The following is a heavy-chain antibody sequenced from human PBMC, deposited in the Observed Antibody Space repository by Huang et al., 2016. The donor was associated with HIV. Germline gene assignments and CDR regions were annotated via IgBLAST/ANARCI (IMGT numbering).Heavy chain of an antibody. CDR1: GYTFTSNA. CDR3: ARGSGSYLADAFDI. D-gene: IGHD1-26*01. V-gene: IGHV7-4-1*02. Sequence: QVQLVQSGSELKKPGASVRVSCKASGYTFTSNAINWVRQAPGQGLECMGWRITNTGKPTYAQGFTGRFGFSADTSVSTAYLQINNLKAEDSAIYFCARGSGSYLADAFDIWGQGTVVTVSS. CDR2: RITNTGKP. J-gene: IGHJ3*02.